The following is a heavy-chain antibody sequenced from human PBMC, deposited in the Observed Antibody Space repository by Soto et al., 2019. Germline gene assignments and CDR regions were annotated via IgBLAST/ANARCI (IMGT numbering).Heavy chain of an antibody. CDR3: ARNGRGGRLGGDGMDV. V-gene: IGHV3-30-3*01. J-gene: IGHJ6*02. D-gene: IGHD5-12*01. CDR1: GFTFSSSA. Sequence: QVQLVESGGGVVQPGRSLRLSCAASGFTFSSSAMHWVRQAPGKGLEWVADISYDGRNKYYADSLKGRFTISRDNSKNPLYLQINSLRADDTAVYYRARNGRGGRLGGDGMDVWGQGTPVTVSS. CDR2: ISYDGRNK.